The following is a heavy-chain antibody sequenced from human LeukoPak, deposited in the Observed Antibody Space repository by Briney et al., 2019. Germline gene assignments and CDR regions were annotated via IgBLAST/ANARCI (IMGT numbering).Heavy chain of an antibody. CDR1: GFTFSSYG. J-gene: IGHJ3*02. CDR3: ARGKPSYYYDSSAYFYNGAFDI. Sequence: GGSLRLSCAASGFTFSSYGMHWVRQAPGKGLEWVAFIRYDGSNKYYADSVKGRFTISRDNSKNTLYLQMNSLRAEDTAVYYCARGKPSYYYDSSAYFYNGAFDIWGQGTMVTVSS. D-gene: IGHD3-22*01. V-gene: IGHV3-30*02. CDR2: IRYDGSNK.